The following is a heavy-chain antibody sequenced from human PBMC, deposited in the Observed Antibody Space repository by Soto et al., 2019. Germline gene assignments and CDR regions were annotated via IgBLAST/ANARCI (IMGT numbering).Heavy chain of an antibody. CDR1: GYSISSGSY. CDR3: AKAHVVVVAGSTFDY. J-gene: IGHJ4*01. D-gene: IGHD2-21*02. Sequence: SETLSLTCTVSGYSISSGSYWGWIRQPPGKGPEWIASIYHGGTTFYNPSLKSRVTVSVDKSNNQFSLKLRSVTAADTAVYYCAKAHVVVVAGSTFDYWGHGTLVTVSS. V-gene: IGHV4-38-2*02. CDR2: IYHGGTT.